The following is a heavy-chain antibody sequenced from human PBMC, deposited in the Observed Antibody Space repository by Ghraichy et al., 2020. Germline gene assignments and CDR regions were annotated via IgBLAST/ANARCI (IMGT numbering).Heavy chain of an antibody. CDR1: GFSFGSYW. CDR3: IRGVAAAGTSVDY. CDR2: IKEDGSEL. D-gene: IGHD6-25*01. J-gene: IGHJ4*02. V-gene: IGHV3-7*03. Sequence: GSLRLSCKASGFSFGSYWMGWVRQAPGKGLEWVANIKEDGSELYYVDSVKGRFTISRDNAKRSLFLQMSSLRGDDTAVYYCIRGVAAAGTSVDYWGQGALVTVSS.